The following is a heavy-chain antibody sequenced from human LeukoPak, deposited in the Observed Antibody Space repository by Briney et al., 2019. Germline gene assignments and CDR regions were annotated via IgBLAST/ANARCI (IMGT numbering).Heavy chain of an antibody. V-gene: IGHV3-33*01. CDR2: IWHDGSNQ. D-gene: IGHD3/OR15-3a*01. J-gene: IGHJ1*01. Sequence: PGGSLRLPCAASGFTFTTYGFHWVRQTPGKGLEWVAVIWHDGSNQYYADSVKGRFTISRDDSRTTVYLQINSLRAEDTAVYYCARDDLWTGYLGYFQHWGQGTLVTVSS. CDR3: ARDDLWTGYLGYFQH. CDR1: GFTFTTYG.